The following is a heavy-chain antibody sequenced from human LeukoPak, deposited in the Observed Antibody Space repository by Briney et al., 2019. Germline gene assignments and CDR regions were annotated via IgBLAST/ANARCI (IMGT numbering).Heavy chain of an antibody. J-gene: IGHJ6*02. Sequence: ASVKVSCKASGYTFTSYYIHWVRQAPGQGLEWMGIINPSDGNTNYAQKFQARFTMTRDTSTSTVYMELSSLRCEDTAVYFCSRVFGGNGMDVWGQGTAVTVSS. CDR2: INPSDGNT. CDR1: GYTFTSYY. V-gene: IGHV1-46*01. D-gene: IGHD3-10*02. CDR3: SRVFGGNGMDV.